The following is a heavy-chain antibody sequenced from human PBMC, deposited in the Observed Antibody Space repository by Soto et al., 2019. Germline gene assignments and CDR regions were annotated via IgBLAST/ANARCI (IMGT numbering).Heavy chain of an antibody. D-gene: IGHD7-27*01. CDR1: GFTFSSYW. CDR3: ARNLNWGRLYAFDI. Sequence: GGSLRLSCAASGFTFSSYWGSWVRQAPGKGLEWGAKIKKDGSEKYYVDSVKGRFTISRDNAKNSLYLQMNSLRAEDTAVYYCARNLNWGRLYAFDIWGQGTMVTVSS. J-gene: IGHJ3*02. V-gene: IGHV3-7*01. CDR2: IKKDGSEK.